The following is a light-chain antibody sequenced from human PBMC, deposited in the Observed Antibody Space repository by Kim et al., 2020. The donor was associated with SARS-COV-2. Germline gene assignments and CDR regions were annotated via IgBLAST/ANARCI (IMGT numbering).Light chain of an antibody. CDR2: GAS. Sequence: EIVLTQSPGTLSLSPGERATLSCRASQSVSSSYLAWYQQKPGQAPRLLIYGASSRATGIPDRFSGSGSGTDFTLTISRLEPEDFAVYYSQQYTRLPFTLGGGTKVDIK. J-gene: IGKJ4*02. CDR1: QSVSSSY. V-gene: IGKV3-20*01. CDR3: QQYTRLPFT.